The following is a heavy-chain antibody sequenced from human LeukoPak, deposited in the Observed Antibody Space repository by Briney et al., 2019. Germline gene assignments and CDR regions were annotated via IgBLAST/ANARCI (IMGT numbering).Heavy chain of an antibody. Sequence: SETLSLTCTVSGGSISSYYWSWIRQPPGKGLEWIGYIYYSGSTNYNPSLKSRVTIPVDTSKNQFSLKLSSVTAADTAVYYCARQARYCSSTSCYANGMDVWGQGTTVTVSS. V-gene: IGHV4-59*08. CDR3: ARQARYCSSTSCYANGMDV. J-gene: IGHJ6*02. CDR2: IYYSGST. D-gene: IGHD2-2*01. CDR1: GGSISSYY.